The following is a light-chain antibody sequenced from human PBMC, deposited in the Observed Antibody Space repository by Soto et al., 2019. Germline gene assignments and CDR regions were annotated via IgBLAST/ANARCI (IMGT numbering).Light chain of an antibody. CDR1: ESIGHY. V-gene: IGKV3-11*01. CDR2: DAS. CDR3: QHRGEWPPGAT. J-gene: IGKJ5*01. Sequence: EFVLAQSPGTVSLSPGERATLSCRASESIGHYLAWYQQKPGQAPRLLIYDASTRATSIPARFGGRGSGTDFTLTISSLEPEDFAVYYCQHRGEWPPGATFGQGTRLEIK.